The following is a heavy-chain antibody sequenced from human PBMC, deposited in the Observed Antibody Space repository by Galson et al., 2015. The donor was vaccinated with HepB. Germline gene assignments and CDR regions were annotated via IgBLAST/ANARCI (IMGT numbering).Heavy chain of an antibody. D-gene: IGHD6-19*01. J-gene: IGHJ4*02. V-gene: IGHV1-3*01. CDR3: ARDGGGYSSGWYPAAQYYFDY. CDR2: INAGNGNT. CDR1: GYTFTSYA. Sequence: QSGAEVKKPGESLKISCKASGYTFTSYAMHWVRQAPGQRLEWMGWINAGNGNTKYSQKFQGRVTITRDTSASTAYMELSSLRSEDTAVYYCARDGGGYSSGWYPAAQYYFDYWGQGTLVTVSS.